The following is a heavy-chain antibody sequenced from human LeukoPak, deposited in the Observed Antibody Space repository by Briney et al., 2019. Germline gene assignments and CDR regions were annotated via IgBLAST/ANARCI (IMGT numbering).Heavy chain of an antibody. CDR1: GGSISSYY. J-gene: IGHJ4*02. Sequence: LSLTCSVSGGSISSYYWSWIRQAPGKGLEWVSYISSSGSTIYYADSVKGRFTISRDNAKNSLYLQMNSLRAEDTAVYYCARNYDYVWGSYRYLGYWGQGTLVTVSS. CDR3: ARNYDYVWGSYRYLGY. D-gene: IGHD3-16*02. V-gene: IGHV3-11*01. CDR2: ISSSGSTI.